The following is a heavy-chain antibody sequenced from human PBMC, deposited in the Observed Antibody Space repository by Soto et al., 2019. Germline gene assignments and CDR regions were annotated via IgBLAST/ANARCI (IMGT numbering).Heavy chain of an antibody. CDR2: IGTAGDT. CDR1: GFTFSSYW. D-gene: IGHD2-15*01. Sequence: PGGSLRLSCAASGFTFSSYWMHWVRQPTGKGLEWVSTIGTAGDTYYAVSVKGRFTISRDNAKNSLSLQMNSLRAGDTAVYFCARGQEVGAHFFDSWGRGTQVTVSS. V-gene: IGHV3-13*01. CDR3: ARGQEVGAHFFDS. J-gene: IGHJ4*02.